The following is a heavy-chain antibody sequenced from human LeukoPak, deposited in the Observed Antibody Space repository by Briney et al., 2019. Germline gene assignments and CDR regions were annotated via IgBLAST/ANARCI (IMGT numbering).Heavy chain of an antibody. CDR1: GFTFSSYG. V-gene: IGHV4-39*01. J-gene: IGHJ4*02. Sequence: PGGSLRLSCAASGFTFSSYGMHWIRQPPGKGLEWIGSIYYSGSTYYNPSLKSRVTISVDTSKNQFSLKLSSVTAADTAVYYCASHSSGYTETFDYWGQGTLVTVSS. CDR3: ASHSSGYTETFDY. D-gene: IGHD3-22*01. CDR2: IYYSGST.